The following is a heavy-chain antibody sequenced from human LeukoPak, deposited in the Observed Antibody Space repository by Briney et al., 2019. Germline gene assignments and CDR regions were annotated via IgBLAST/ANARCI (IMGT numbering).Heavy chain of an antibody. CDR2: MNPNSGNT. CDR1: GYTFTSYD. Sequence: ASVRPLCKASGYTFTSYDINWVRQATGQGLEWMGWMNPNSGNTGYAQKFQGRVTITRNTSISTAYMELSSLRSEDTAVYYCARDVPQDYGGPRGFDDWGLGILVTVSS. J-gene: IGHJ4*02. CDR3: ARDVPQDYGGPRGFDD. D-gene: IGHD4-23*01. V-gene: IGHV1-8*03.